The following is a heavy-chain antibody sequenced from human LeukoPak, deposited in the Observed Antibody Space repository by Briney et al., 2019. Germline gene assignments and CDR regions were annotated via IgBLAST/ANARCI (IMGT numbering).Heavy chain of an antibody. V-gene: IGHV3-30-3*01. CDR1: GFTFSSYW. CDR3: ATGHKTWIQLWLQN. D-gene: IGHD5-18*01. CDR2: ISHDGCNK. J-gene: IGHJ4*02. Sequence: GGSLRLSCAASGFTFSSYWMSWVRQAPGKGLEWVAVISHDGCNKYYADSVKGRFTISRDNSKNTLYLQMKSLRAGDTAVYDCATGHKTWIQLWLQNWGQGTLVTVSS.